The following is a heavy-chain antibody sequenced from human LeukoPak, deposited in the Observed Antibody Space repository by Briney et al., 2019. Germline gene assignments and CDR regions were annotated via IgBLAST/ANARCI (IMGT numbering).Heavy chain of an antibody. D-gene: IGHD5-18*01. V-gene: IGHV3-74*01. Sequence: GGSLRLSCAASGFTFSGYWMHWVRQAPGKGLVWVSRINSDGSSTTYADSVKGRFTISRDNAKNTRYLQMNSLRAEDTAVYYCARGLRAMATHVDYWGQGTLVTVSS. CDR2: INSDGSST. CDR3: ARGLRAMATHVDY. J-gene: IGHJ4*02. CDR1: GFTFSGYW.